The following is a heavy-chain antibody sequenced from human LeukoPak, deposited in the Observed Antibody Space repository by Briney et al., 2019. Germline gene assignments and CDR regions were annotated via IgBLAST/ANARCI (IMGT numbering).Heavy chain of an antibody. D-gene: IGHD5-18*01. V-gene: IGHV4-39*01. Sequence: PSETLSLTCAVSGGSITTTDFDWAWIRQPPGQGFEWIATISSSGKAYYYPSLMSRVTISVDTSKNQFSLKLSSVTAADTAVYYCARQFGSFGQGYFDLWGQGTLVTVSS. CDR1: GGSITTTDFD. CDR3: ARQFGSFGQGYFDL. CDR2: ISSSGKA. J-gene: IGHJ4*02.